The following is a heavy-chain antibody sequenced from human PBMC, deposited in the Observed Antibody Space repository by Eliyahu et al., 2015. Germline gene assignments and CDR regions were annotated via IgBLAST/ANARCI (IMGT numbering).Heavy chain of an antibody. J-gene: IGHJ6*02. CDR3: AKDLKTSSSWYQIYYYYYGMDV. D-gene: IGHD6-13*01. Sequence: LEWVAVISYDGSNKYYADSVKGRFTISRDNSKNTLYLQMNSLRAEDTAVYYCAKDLKTSSSWYQIYYYYYGMDVWGQGTTVTVSS. V-gene: IGHV3-30*18. CDR2: ISYDGSNK.